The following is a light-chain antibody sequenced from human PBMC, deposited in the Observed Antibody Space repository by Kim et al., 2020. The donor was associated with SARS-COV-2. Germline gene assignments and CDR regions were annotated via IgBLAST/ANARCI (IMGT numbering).Light chain of an antibody. CDR3: LQHSHYPWT. CDR2: AAS. V-gene: IGKV1-6*01. J-gene: IGKJ1*01. Sequence: AILMTQSPSSLSASVGDRVTITCRASQDIRNDLGWYQQKPGKAPKLLIYAASGLHSGVPSRFSGSGSGTDFTLTISSLQPEDFATYYCLQHSHYPWTFGQGTKVDIK. CDR1: QDIRND.